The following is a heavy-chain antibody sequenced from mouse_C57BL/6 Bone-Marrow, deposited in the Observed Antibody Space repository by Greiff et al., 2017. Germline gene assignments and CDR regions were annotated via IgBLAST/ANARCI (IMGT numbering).Heavy chain of an antibody. Sequence: VQLQQSGAELVRPGASVKLSCTASGFNIKDDYMHWVKQRPEQGLEWIGWIDPENGDTEYASKFQGKATITADTSSNTAYLQLSSLTSEDTAVYYCTNYCGSNWYFDFWGTGTTVTVSS. J-gene: IGHJ1*03. CDR1: GFNIKDDY. D-gene: IGHD1-1*01. CDR2: IDPENGDT. V-gene: IGHV14-4*01. CDR3: TNYCGSNWYFDF.